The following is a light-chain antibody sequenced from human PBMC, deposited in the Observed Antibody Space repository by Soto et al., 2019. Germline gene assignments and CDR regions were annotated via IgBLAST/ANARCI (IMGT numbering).Light chain of an antibody. J-gene: IGKJ2*01. Sequence: DIQMTQSPSSLSASVGDRVTITCRASQSISSSLNWYQQKPGEAPKLLMYTASSLQTGVPSRFSGSGSGTDFTLTISSLQPEDSATYYCQQSYRAPPDTFGQGTKLEIK. CDR1: QSISSS. V-gene: IGKV1-39*01. CDR2: TAS. CDR3: QQSYRAPPDT.